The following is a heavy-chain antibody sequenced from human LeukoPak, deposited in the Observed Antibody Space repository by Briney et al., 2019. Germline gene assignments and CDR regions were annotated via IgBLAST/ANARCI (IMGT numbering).Heavy chain of an antibody. CDR1: GFTFSSYS. CDR2: ISSSSSYI. Sequence: GGSLRLSCAASGFTFSSYSMNWVRQAPGKGLEWASSISSSSSYIYYADSVKGRFTISRDNAKNSLYLQMNSLRAEDTAVYYCARGIDYGEFQHWGQGTLVTVSS. D-gene: IGHD4-17*01. CDR3: ARGIDYGEFQH. J-gene: IGHJ1*01. V-gene: IGHV3-21*01.